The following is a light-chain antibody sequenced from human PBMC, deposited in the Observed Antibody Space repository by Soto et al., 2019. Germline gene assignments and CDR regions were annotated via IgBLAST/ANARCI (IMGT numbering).Light chain of an antibody. CDR3: QQYNNCPPT. J-gene: IGKJ5*01. CDR2: GAS. V-gene: IGKV3-15*01. Sequence: EIVMTQSPATLSVSPGERATLSCRASQSVSSNLAWYQQKPGQAPRLLIYGASTRATGIPARFSGSGSGTDFTLTISSLQSEDFAVYYCQQYNNCPPTFGQGTRLEMK. CDR1: QSVSSN.